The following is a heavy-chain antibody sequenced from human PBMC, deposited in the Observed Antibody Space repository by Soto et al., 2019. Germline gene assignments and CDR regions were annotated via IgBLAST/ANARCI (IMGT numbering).Heavy chain of an antibody. Sequence: SGKVSRMAAGGIFIIYAISWLRQAAVQVLEWMGGIIHIFGTANYAQKFQGRVTITADESTSTAYMELSSLRSEDTAVYYCARARGAYCGGDCYPNWFDPWGQGTLVTVS. V-gene: IGHV1-69*13. D-gene: IGHD2-21*02. CDR1: GGIFIIYA. CDR2: IIHIFGTA. J-gene: IGHJ5*02. CDR3: ARARGAYCGGDCYPNWFDP.